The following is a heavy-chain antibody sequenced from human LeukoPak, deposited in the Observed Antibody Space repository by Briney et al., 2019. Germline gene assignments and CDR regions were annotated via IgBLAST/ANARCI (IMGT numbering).Heavy chain of an antibody. Sequence: SETLSLTCTVSGGSISSYYWSWIRQPAGKGLEWLGRIYTSGSTNYNPSLKSRVTMSVDTSKNQFSLKLSSVTAADTAVYYCARVYGYCSGGSCYGNWFDPWGQGTLVTVSS. D-gene: IGHD2-15*01. V-gene: IGHV4-4*07. J-gene: IGHJ5*02. CDR1: GGSISSYY. CDR3: ARVYGYCSGGSCYGNWFDP. CDR2: IYTSGST.